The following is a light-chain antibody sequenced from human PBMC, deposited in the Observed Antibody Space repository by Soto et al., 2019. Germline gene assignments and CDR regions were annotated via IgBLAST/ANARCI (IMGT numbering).Light chain of an antibody. V-gene: IGLV2-14*03. Sequence: QSALTQPVSVSGSPGQSITISCTGTSSDVGAFDYVSWYQQHPGKVPKLLIFDVSSRPSGVSSRFSGSKSANTASLTISGLQAEDDADYFCCSHTTTKSYVFGTGTKVTVL. CDR2: DVS. CDR1: SSDVGAFDY. J-gene: IGLJ1*01. CDR3: CSHTTTKSYV.